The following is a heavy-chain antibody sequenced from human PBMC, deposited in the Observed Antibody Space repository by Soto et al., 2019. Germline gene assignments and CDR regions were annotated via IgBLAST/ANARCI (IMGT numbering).Heavy chain of an antibody. CDR2: INGRGNYI. CDR3: VREDGIVGTNSAFDY. J-gene: IGHJ4*02. CDR1: GFTFSTYT. Sequence: PGGSLRLSCASSGFTFSTYTMNWVRQAPGKGLEWVSSINGRGNYIYYAESVKGRFTISRDNAKNSLYLQMDRLRAEDTALYYCVREDGIVGTNSAFDYWGLGALVTVSS. D-gene: IGHD1-26*01. V-gene: IGHV3-21*01.